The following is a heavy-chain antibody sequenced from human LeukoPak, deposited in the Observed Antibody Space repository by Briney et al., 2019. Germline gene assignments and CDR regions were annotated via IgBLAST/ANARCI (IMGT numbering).Heavy chain of an antibody. Sequence: ASVKVSCKASGYTFSSYYMHWVRQAPGQGLEWMGIINPSGGSTSYAQKFQGRVTMTRDTFTSTVYMELSSLRSEDTAVYYCARGLPNRGGFDYWGQGTLVTVSS. CDR1: GYTFSSYY. CDR3: ARGLPNRGGFDY. V-gene: IGHV1-46*01. CDR2: INPSGGST. J-gene: IGHJ4*02.